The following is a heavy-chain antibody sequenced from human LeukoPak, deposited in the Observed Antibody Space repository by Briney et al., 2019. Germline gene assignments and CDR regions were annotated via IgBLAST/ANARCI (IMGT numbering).Heavy chain of an antibody. CDR2: ISSSSSYI. V-gene: IGHV3-21*01. D-gene: IGHD3-22*01. CDR1: GFTFSSYS. Sequence: GGSLRLSCAASGFTFSSYSMNWVRQAPGKGLEWVSSISSSSSYIYYADSVKGRFTISRDNAKNSLYLQMNSLRAEDTAVYYCARTTMIVGGDFDYWGQGTLVTVSS. CDR3: ARTTMIVGGDFDY. J-gene: IGHJ4*02.